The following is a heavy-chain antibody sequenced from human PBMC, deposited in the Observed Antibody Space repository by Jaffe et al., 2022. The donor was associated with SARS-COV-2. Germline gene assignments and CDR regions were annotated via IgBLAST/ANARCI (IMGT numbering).Heavy chain of an antibody. J-gene: IGHJ6*03. CDR1: GYTFTSYA. Sequence: QVQLVQSGAEVKKPGASVKVSCKASGYTFTSYAMHWVRQAPGQRLEWMGWINAGNGNTKYSQKFQGRVTITRDTSASTAYMELSSLRSEDTAVYYCARVPGAAAAGTWSYYYYMDVWGKGTTVTVSS. CDR3: ARVPGAAAAGTWSYYYYMDV. CDR2: INAGNGNT. V-gene: IGHV1-3*01. D-gene: IGHD6-13*01.